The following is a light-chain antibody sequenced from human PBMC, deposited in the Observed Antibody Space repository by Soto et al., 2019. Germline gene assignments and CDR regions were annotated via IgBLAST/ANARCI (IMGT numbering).Light chain of an antibody. CDR3: TSHRKNSPLPYV. J-gene: IGLJ1*01. V-gene: IGLV2-14*01. Sequence: QSVLTQPASVSGSPGQSITISCTGTSNDVGGYNFVSWYQQHPGKAPKVMISEVSNRPSGVSIRFSGSKSGNTASLTISGLQAEDEADYSCTSHRKNSPLPYVFGTGTKLTVL. CDR2: EVS. CDR1: SNDVGGYNF.